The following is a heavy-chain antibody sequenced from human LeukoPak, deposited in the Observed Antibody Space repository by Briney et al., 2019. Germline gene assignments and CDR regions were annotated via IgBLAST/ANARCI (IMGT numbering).Heavy chain of an antibody. D-gene: IGHD6-6*01. J-gene: IGHJ5*02. CDR1: GGSISSSSYY. V-gene: IGHV4-39*07. CDR2: IYYSGST. CDR3: ARGRGSSSSGKATGGSFDP. Sequence: SETLSLTCTVSGGSISSSSYYWGWIRQPPGKGLEWIGSIYYSGSTYYNPSLKSRVTISVDTSKNQFSLKLSSVTAADTAVYYCARGRGSSSSGKATGGSFDPWGQGTLVTVSS.